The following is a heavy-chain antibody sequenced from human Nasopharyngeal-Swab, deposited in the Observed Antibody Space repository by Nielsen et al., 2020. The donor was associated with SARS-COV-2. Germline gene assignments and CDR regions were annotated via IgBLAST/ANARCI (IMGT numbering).Heavy chain of an antibody. CDR2: ISYDGSNK. J-gene: IGHJ4*02. CDR1: GFTFSSYA. CDR3: ARDEGGVATPFDY. V-gene: IGHV3-30*04. D-gene: IGHD5-12*01. Sequence: GGSLRLSCAASGFTFSSYAMHWVRQAPGKGLEWVAVISYDGSNKYYADSVKGRFTISRDNSKNTLYLQMNSLRAEDTAVYYCARDEGGVATPFDYWGQGTLVTVSS.